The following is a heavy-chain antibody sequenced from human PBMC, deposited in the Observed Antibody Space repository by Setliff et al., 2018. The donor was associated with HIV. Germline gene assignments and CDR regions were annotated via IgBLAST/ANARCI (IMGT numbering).Heavy chain of an antibody. CDR3: ARGTTPLGWFDP. CDR1: GYTFTTYA. D-gene: IGHD2-2*01. J-gene: IGHJ5*02. V-gene: IGHV1-3*01. Sequence: GASVKVSCKTSGYTFTTYAIHWVRQAPGQRLEWMGWINGGNGNTKYSQKFQGRVTMTTDTSTSTAYMELRSLRSDGTAVYYCARGTTPLGWFDPWGQGTLVTVSS. CDR2: INGGNGNT.